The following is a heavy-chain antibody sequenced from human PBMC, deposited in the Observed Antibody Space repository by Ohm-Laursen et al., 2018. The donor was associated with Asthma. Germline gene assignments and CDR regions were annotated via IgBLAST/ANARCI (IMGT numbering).Heavy chain of an antibody. V-gene: IGHV3-15*01. Sequence: SLRLSCAASGIALSNAWMSWVRQAPGKGLEWVGRIKSKTDGGTTDYAAPVKGRFTISRDDSKNTLYLQMNSLKTEDTAVYYCTTDPARRVGYWGQGTLVTVSS. J-gene: IGHJ4*02. CDR3: TTDPARRVGY. CDR1: GIALSNAW. D-gene: IGHD6-6*01. CDR2: IKSKTDGGTT.